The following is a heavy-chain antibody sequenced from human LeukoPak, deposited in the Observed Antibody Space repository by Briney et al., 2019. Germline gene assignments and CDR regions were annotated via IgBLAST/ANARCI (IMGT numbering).Heavy chain of an antibody. Sequence: GGSLRLSCAASGFAFSTYAMSWVRQAPGKGLEWVSLIGGSDGRTRYADSVKGRFTISRDNSKNTLYLEMNSLRAEDTAVYYCAKDSSSYDWGYMDVWGKGTTVTISS. D-gene: IGHD3-22*01. CDR2: IGGSDGRT. V-gene: IGHV3-23*01. J-gene: IGHJ6*03. CDR1: GFAFSTYA. CDR3: AKDSSSYDWGYMDV.